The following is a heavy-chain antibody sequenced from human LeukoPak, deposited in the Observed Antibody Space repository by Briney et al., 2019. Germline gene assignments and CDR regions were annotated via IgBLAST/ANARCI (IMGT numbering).Heavy chain of an antibody. D-gene: IGHD3-3*01. Sequence: PGGSLRLSCAASGFTFSSYSMNWVRQAPGKGLEWVSSISSSSSYIYYADSVKGRFTISRDNAKNSLYLQMNSLRAEDTAVYYCARVMAERLSFYYYYMDVWGKGTTVTVSS. J-gene: IGHJ6*03. CDR2: ISSSSSYI. CDR3: ARVMAERLSFYYYYMDV. V-gene: IGHV3-21*01. CDR1: GFTFSSYS.